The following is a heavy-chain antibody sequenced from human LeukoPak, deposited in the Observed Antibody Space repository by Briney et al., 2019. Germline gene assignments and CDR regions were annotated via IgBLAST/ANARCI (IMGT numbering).Heavy chain of an antibody. CDR2: VFHSGTT. Sequence: SETLSLTCAVYGGSFSDYYWTWIRQTPGKGLEWIGEVFHSGTTNYNPSLKSRVSISVDTSKNQFSLKLRSVTAADTAVYYCARMKGDYWGQGTLVTVSS. J-gene: IGHJ4*02. CDR1: GGSFSDYY. CDR3: ARMKGDY. V-gene: IGHV4-34*12.